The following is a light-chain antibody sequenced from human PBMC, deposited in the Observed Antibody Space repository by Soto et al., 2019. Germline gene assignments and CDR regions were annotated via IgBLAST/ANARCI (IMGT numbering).Light chain of an antibody. CDR3: QKYDDVSWT. J-gene: IGKJ1*01. Sequence: DIQMTQSPSSLSASVGDRVTITCRASQGISIYLAWYQQKPGKVPKVLIYAASTLKSGVPTRFSGSGSGTDFTLPIDSPQPEDAATYYCQKYDDVSWTFGQGTKVEIK. CDR1: QGISIY. CDR2: AAS. V-gene: IGKV1-27*01.